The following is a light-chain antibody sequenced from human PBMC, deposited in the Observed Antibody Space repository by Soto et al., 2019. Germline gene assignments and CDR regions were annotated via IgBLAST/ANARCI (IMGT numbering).Light chain of an antibody. V-gene: IGKV4-1*01. J-gene: IGKJ1*01. Sequence: DIVMTQSPDSLAVSLGERATSNCKSSQSILHSPNNKDALTWYQQKPGQPPKLLINWASTRESGVPDRFSGARSGTDFTLTICSLQAGDLAVYYFQRFYTTPTFGQGTRVEIK. CDR2: WAS. CDR1: QSILHSPNNKDA. CDR3: QRFYTTPT.